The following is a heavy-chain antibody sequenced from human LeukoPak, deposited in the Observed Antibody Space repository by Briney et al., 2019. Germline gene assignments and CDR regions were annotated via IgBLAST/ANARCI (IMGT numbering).Heavy chain of an antibody. CDR1: GAPFSSSTYY. CDR3: ARHAGGISATGTRPFDY. V-gene: IGHV4-39*01. Sequence: KPSETLSLTCTVSGAPFSSSTYYWGWIRQPPGKGLEWIGSIYYSGSTYYNPSLKSRVTMSVDTSKNQFSLKLSSVTVADTAVYYCARHAGGISATGTRPFDYWGQGTLVTVSS. J-gene: IGHJ4*02. D-gene: IGHD6-13*01. CDR2: IYYSGST.